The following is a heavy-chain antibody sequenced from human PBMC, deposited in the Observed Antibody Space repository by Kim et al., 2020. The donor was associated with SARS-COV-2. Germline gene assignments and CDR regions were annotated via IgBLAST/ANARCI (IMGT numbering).Heavy chain of an antibody. CDR1: GASVAGGSYY. V-gene: IGHV4-31*11. CDR2: ISPSGNT. CDR3: ARVGGFPTALQYFQH. J-gene: IGHJ1*01. D-gene: IGHD3-16*01. Sequence: SETLSLTCAVSGASVAGGSYYWTWIRQHPVKGLEWIGFISPSGNTFFNPSLKSRAAISIDTSNNQFSLRLTSMTAADTAVYFCARVGGFPTALQYFQHWGQGPLGTVSS.